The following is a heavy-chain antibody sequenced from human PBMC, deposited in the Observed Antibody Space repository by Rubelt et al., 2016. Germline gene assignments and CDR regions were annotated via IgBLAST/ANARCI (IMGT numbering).Heavy chain of an antibody. Sequence: QLVESGGGLVQPGGSLRLSCSASGFTFSSCAMYWVRQAPGKGLEWVSLIYSGGATYYADSVKGRFTISRDNSEKTLYLQMNSLRVEDTALYYCAREKNYGSGSYWVDNWGQGTLVTVAS. D-gene: IGHD3-10*01. J-gene: IGHJ4*02. CDR3: AREKNYGSGSYWVDN. V-gene: IGHV3-66*01. CDR2: IYSGGAT. CDR1: GFTFSSCA.